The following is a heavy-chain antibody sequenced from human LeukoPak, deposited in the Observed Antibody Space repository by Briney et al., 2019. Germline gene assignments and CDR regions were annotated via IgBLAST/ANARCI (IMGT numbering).Heavy chain of an antibody. CDR3: ATSTLILRLIFDY. Sequence: GGSLRLSCVGSKFTFSSYAMSWVRQAPGKWLEWVSAISGSGGSTYYADSVKGRFIISRDNSKNTLYLQMNSLRAEDTAVYYCATSTLILRLIFDYWGEGTLVTVSS. CDR2: ISGSGGST. J-gene: IGHJ4*02. CDR1: KFTFSSYA. D-gene: IGHD4-17*01. V-gene: IGHV3-23*01.